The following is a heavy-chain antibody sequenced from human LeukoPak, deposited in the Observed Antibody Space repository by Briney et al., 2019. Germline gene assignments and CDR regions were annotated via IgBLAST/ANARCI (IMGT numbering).Heavy chain of an antibody. CDR3: ATPGELATITGAFDF. Sequence: KTSETLSLTCTVSGVSITSYYWHWIRQPPGKGLEWIGYIFYTGSTNYNPSLNSRVTISVDTSKNEFSLKLHSVTAADTAVYYCATPGELATITGAFDFWGQGSMVTVSS. J-gene: IGHJ3*01. CDR1: GVSITSYY. D-gene: IGHD5-24*01. V-gene: IGHV4-59*01. CDR2: IFYTGST.